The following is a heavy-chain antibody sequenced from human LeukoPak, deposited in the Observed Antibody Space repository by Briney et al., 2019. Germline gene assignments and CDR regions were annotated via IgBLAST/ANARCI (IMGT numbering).Heavy chain of an antibody. V-gene: IGHV4-39*01. CDR3: ARPRGDLWSGYDY. J-gene: IGHJ4*02. Sequence: SETLSLTCSVSGGSISRSGYYWTWIRQSPGRGLEWIGNTYYSGSTLYNPSLKSRVTISVDTSKNQFSLRLTSVTAADTAVYYCARPRGDLWSGYDYWGQGVLVTVSP. CDR2: TYYSGST. D-gene: IGHD3-3*01. CDR1: GGSISRSGYY.